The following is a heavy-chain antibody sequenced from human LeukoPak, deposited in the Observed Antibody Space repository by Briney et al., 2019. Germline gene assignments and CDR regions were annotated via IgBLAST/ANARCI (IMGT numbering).Heavy chain of an antibody. J-gene: IGHJ5*02. CDR3: ARHVKGSTHGFDP. V-gene: IGHV4-59*08. Sequence: SETLSLTCTVSGGSISSYYWSWIRQPPGKGLEWIVYIYYSGSTNHNPSLKSRVTISVDTSKNQFSLKLSSVTAADTAVYYCARHVKGSTHGFDPWGQGTLVTVSS. CDR2: IYYSGST. D-gene: IGHD2/OR15-2a*01. CDR1: GGSISSYY.